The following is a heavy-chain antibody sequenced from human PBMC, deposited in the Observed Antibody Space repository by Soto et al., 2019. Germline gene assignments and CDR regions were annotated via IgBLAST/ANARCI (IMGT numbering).Heavy chain of an antibody. CDR1: GFTFSNYS. CDR2: ISSSSSTI. J-gene: IGHJ2*01. V-gene: IGHV3-48*01. CDR3: AKIRDGYKRHWYFDL. D-gene: IGHD5-12*01. Sequence: EVQLVESGGGLVQPGGSLRLSCAASGFTFSNYSMNWVRQAPGKGLEWVSYISSSSSTIYYADSVKGRFTISRDNDKNSLYLQMNSLRAEDTAVYYCAKIRDGYKRHWYFDLWGRGTLVTVSS.